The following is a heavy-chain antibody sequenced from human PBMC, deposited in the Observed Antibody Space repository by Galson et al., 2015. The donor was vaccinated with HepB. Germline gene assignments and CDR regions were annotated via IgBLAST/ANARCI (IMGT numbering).Heavy chain of an antibody. Sequence: QSGAEVKNPGESLKISCQGSGYSFATSWIGWVRQMPGKGLEWMGIIYPGDSDTRYSPSFQGQVTISADKSISTAYLQWSSLKASDTAMFYCARPIYASGSFSTPALGYWGQGTLVTVSS. CDR3: ARPIYASGSFSTPALGY. CDR1: GYSFATSW. V-gene: IGHV5-51*03. J-gene: IGHJ4*02. D-gene: IGHD3-10*01. CDR2: IYPGDSDT.